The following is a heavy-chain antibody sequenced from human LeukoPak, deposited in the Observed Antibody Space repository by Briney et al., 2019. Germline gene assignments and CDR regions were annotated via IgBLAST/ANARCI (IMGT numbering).Heavy chain of an antibody. J-gene: IGHJ4*02. V-gene: IGHV4-39*01. Sequence: SETLSLTCTVSGGSISSSSYYWGWIRQPPGKGLEWIGSNYYSGSTYYNPSLKSRVTISVDTSKNQFSLKLSSVTAADTAVYYCAKDHTYYYDSSGYYFDYWGQGTLVTVSS. CDR3: AKDHTYYYDSSGYYFDY. CDR1: GGSISSSSYY. CDR2: NYYSGST. D-gene: IGHD3-22*01.